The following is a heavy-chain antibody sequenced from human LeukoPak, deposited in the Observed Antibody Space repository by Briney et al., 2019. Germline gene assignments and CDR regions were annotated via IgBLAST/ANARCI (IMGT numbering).Heavy chain of an antibody. CDR2: ISGDGGST. V-gene: IGHV3-43*02. D-gene: IGHD3-22*01. J-gene: IGHJ3*02. CDR3: ARDYYDSSGQLHAGAHAFDI. Sequence: GGSLRLSCAASGFTFDDYAMHWVRQAPGKGLEWVSLISGDGGSTYYPDSVKGRFTISRDNSKNSLYLQMSSLRAEDTAVYYCARDYYDSSGQLHAGAHAFDIWGQGTMVTVSS. CDR1: GFTFDDYA.